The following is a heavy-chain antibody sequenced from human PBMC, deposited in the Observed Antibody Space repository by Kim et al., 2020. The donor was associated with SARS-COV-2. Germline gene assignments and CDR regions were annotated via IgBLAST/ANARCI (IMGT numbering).Heavy chain of an antibody. J-gene: IGHJ6*02. CDR1: GGSISSYY. CDR2: IYYSGST. Sequence: SETLSLTCTVSGGSISSYYWSWIRQPPGNGLEWIGYIYYSGSTNYNPSLKSRVTISVATSKNQFSLKLSSVTAANTAVYYCARDKGSSWNYYYYGMDVWGQGTTVTVSS. D-gene: IGHD6-13*01. CDR3: ARDKGSSWNYYYYGMDV. V-gene: IGHV4-59*01.